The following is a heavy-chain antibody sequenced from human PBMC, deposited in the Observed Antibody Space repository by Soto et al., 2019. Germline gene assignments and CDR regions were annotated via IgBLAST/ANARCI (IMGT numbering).Heavy chain of an antibody. D-gene: IGHD5-18*01. CDR2: MNLDTGGT. V-gene: IGHV1-2*06. Sequence: QVQLVQSGAEVKKPGASVRVSCEASGYRFTAYYIHWVRQAPGQGLEWMGRMNLDTGGTTYAQKFQCRVNMTTDSSISTAYMEVGSLKSDDTAMYYCARDGNFAFLGYSFAFDFLGQGTLVVVSS. J-gene: IGHJ4*02. CDR3: ARDGNFAFLGYSFAFDF. CDR1: GYRFTAYY.